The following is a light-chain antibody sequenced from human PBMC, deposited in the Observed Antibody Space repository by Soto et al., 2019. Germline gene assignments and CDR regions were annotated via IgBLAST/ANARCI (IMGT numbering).Light chain of an antibody. CDR1: SSDVGAYSY. CDR3: SSYSRSTTWV. Sequence: QSVLTQPASVSGSPGQSITISCTGTSSDVGAYSYVSWYQQHPGKAPKLMIYDVTTRPSGVSDRFSGSKSGITVSLTISGLQADDEADYYCSSYSRSTTWVFGGGTKVTVL. CDR2: DVT. V-gene: IGLV2-14*01. J-gene: IGLJ3*02.